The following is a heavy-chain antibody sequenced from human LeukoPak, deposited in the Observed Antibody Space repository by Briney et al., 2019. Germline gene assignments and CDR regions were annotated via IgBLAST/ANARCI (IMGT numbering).Heavy chain of an antibody. V-gene: IGHV3-30*03. CDR2: ISNDGTNK. J-gene: IGHJ6*02. CDR1: GFTFINYG. D-gene: IGHD1-26*01. Sequence: GGSLRLSCAASGFTFINYGMHWVRQAPGKGLEWVAVISNDGTNKYYEDSVKGRFTISRDDSKTMLYLQMSSLTVEDTAVFYCARDKSGYGMDVWGQGTTVTVSS. CDR3: ARDKSGYGMDV.